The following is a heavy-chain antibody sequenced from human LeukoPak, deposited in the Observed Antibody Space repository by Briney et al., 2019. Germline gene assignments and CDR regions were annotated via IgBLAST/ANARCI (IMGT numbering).Heavy chain of an antibody. D-gene: IGHD6-19*01. CDR1: GGSISSGGYS. V-gene: IGHV4-30-2*01. Sequence: PSQTLSLTCAVSGGSISSGGYSWSWIRQPPGKGLEWIGYIYHSGSTYYNPSLKSRVTISVDRSKNQFSLKLSSVTAADTAVYYCARDISGWAYFDYWGQGTLVTVSS. CDR2: IYHSGST. CDR3: ARDISGWAYFDY. J-gene: IGHJ4*02.